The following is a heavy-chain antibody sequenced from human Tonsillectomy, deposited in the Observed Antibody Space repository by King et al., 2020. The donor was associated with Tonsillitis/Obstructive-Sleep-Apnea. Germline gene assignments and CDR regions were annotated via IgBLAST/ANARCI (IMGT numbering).Heavy chain of an antibody. Sequence: YAMHWVRQAPGKGLEWVAVISFDGSDKYYPDSVKGRFTIARDNSKNTLYLQMISLRAEDTAVYYCASDIPLVCVDCVLDVWGQGTTVTVSS. J-gene: IGHJ6*02. CDR2: ISFDGSDK. V-gene: IGHV3-30*04. D-gene: IGHD2-21*01. CDR1: YA. CDR3: ASDIPLVCVDCVLDV.